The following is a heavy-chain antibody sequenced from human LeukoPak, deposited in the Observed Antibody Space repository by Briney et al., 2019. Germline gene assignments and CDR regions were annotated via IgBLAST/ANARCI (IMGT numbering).Heavy chain of an antibody. CDR1: GFTFSGYS. V-gene: IGHV3-21*01. D-gene: IGHD1-1*01. CDR2: ISGRSDYI. J-gene: IGHJ4*02. CDR3: ARDARFTSNWHWYFDY. Sequence: GGSLRLSCAASGFTFSGYSMTCVRQAPGKGLEWVSSISGRSDYIFHADSVKGRFTISRDNAKNSLYLQMNSLRAEDTAVYYCARDARFTSNWHWYFDYWGQGTLVTVSS.